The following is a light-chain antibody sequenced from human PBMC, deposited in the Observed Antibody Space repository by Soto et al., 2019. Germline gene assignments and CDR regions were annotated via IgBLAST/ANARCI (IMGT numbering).Light chain of an antibody. Sequence: DIQMTQSPSTLSGSVGDRVTITCRASQSISSYLAWYQQKPGKAPKLLIYDASSLHSGAPSRLRGSESGAEFTLTISSPQPDDFATYYCQQYSSYPYTLGQGTKLEIK. CDR1: QSISSY. V-gene: IGKV1-5*01. J-gene: IGKJ2*01. CDR2: DAS. CDR3: QQYSSYPYT.